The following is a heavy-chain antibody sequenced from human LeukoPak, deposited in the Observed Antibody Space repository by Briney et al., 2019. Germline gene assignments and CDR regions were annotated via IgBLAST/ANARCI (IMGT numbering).Heavy chain of an antibody. CDR2: IKQDGSEK. V-gene: IGHV3-7*03. CDR3: ARAPPMTTVTTDAFDI. Sequence: PGGSLRLSCAASGFTFSSYGMHWVRQAPGKGLEWVANIKQDGSEKYYVDSVKGRFTISRDNAKNSLYLQMNSLRAEDTAVYYCARAPPMTTVTTDAFDIWGQGTMVTVSS. CDR1: GFTFSSYG. D-gene: IGHD4-17*01. J-gene: IGHJ3*02.